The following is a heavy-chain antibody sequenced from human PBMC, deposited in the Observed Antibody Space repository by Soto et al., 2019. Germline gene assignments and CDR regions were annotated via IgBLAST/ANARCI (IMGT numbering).Heavy chain of an antibody. CDR1: GYRFSTYW. D-gene: IGHD6-13*01. V-gene: IGHV5-51*01. J-gene: IGHJ4*02. Sequence: GESLKISCQGSGYRFSTYWIHWVRQLPGKGLESVGIIYPADSDTRYSPSFQGQVTISADKTISTTYLQWSSLKASDTAMYFCARRYRAAHATEFELWGQGTPVTVAS. CDR2: IYPADSDT. CDR3: ARRYRAAHATEFEL.